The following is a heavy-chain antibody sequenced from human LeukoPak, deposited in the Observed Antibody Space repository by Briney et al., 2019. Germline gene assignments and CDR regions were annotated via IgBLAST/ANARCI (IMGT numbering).Heavy chain of an antibody. CDR3: ARDEAGGGGYYDSSGYLYY. V-gene: IGHV3-33*01. Sequence: RRSPRPSCAASGFTFTSYGMHCVRQAPRKGLGWVAVICYDVGNKYYADSVKGRFTISRDNSKKTLYLQMNSLRAQDTAVYHCARDEAGGGGYYDSSGYLYYWGQGTLVTVSS. D-gene: IGHD3-22*01. CDR1: GFTFTSYG. J-gene: IGHJ4*02. CDR2: ICYDVGNK.